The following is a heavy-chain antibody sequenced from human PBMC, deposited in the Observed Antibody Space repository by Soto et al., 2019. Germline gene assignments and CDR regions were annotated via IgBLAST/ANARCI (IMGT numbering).Heavy chain of an antibody. V-gene: IGHV1-8*02. CDR3: ARNLYTTRSFDH. Sequence: QVQLVQSGAEVKKPGASVKVSCKASGYTFTSYDINWVRQAPGQGLEGVGWMTPNSGDTGYAQTFQGRVTLTRDASASTAYMELSSLTSEDTAVYCCARNLYTTRSFDHWGQGTLVTVSS. CDR2: MTPNSGDT. CDR1: GYTFTSYD. D-gene: IGHD1-26*01. J-gene: IGHJ4*02.